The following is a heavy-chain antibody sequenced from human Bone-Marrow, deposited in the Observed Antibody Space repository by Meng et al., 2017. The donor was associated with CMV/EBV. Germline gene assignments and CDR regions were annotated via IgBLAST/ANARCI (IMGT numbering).Heavy chain of an antibody. D-gene: IGHD4-23*01. Sequence: GESLKISCAASGFTFSSYWMSWVRQAPGKGLEWVANIKQDGSEKYYVDSVKGRFTISRDNSKNTLYLQMNSLRAEDTAVYYCAKDRSGGNSDYWGQGTLVTVSS. CDR3: AKDRSGGNSDY. J-gene: IGHJ4*02. V-gene: IGHV3-7*03. CDR2: IKQDGSEK. CDR1: GFTFSSYW.